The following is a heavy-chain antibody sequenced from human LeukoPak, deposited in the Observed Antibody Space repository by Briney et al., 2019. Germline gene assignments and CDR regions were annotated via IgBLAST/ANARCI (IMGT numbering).Heavy chain of an antibody. CDR2: IIPIFGTA. D-gene: IGHD5-24*01. J-gene: IGHJ4*02. CDR3: ARDSELEMATNIGYY. CDR1: GGTLSSYA. Sequence: SSVKVSCKASGGTLSSYAISWVRQAPGQGLEWMGEIIPIFGTANYVQKFQGRVTITPDESTSTAYMELSSLRSEDTAVYYCARDSELEMATNIGYYWGQGTLVTVSS. V-gene: IGHV1-69*01.